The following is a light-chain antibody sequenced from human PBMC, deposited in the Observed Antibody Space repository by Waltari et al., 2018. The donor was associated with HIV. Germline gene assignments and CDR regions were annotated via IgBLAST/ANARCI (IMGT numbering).Light chain of an antibody. V-gene: IGLV1-44*01. J-gene: IGLJ3*02. Sequence: QSVLSQPPSASGTPGQRVPMSCSGSSSHIGRNTVNWYQQLPGTAPILLIYNNNQRPSGVPDRFSGSKSGTSAYLAISGLQSEDEADYYCAAWDDSLSGRVFGGGTKLTVL. CDR3: AAWDDSLSGRV. CDR2: NNN. CDR1: SSHIGRNT.